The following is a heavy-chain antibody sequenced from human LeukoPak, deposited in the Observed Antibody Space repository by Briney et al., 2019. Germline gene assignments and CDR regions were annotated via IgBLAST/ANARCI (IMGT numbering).Heavy chain of an antibody. CDR2: INWNGGGT. CDR3: AKHMRATNTYSFFGLDV. D-gene: IGHD1-26*01. V-gene: IGHV3-9*01. CDR1: GFTFKDYG. Sequence: GGSLRLSCAATGFTFKDYGMHWVRQPPGKGLEWVSSINWNGGGTDYADSVKDRFTISRDNAKNSLYLQLSSLRPEDTALYYCAKHMRATNTYSFFGLDVWGQGTTVTGSS. J-gene: IGHJ6*02.